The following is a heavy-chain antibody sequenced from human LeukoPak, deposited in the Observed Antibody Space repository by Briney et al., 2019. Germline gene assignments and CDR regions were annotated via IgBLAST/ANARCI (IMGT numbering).Heavy chain of an antibody. J-gene: IGHJ4*02. D-gene: IGHD5-18*01. Sequence: PGGSLRLSCAASGFTFSSYSMNWVRQAPGKGLEWVSSISSSSSYIYYADSVKGRFTIYRDNAKNSLYLQMNSLRAEDTAVYYCARAQSDSYGPEYYFDYWGQGTLVTVSS. CDR1: GFTFSSYS. CDR3: ARAQSDSYGPEYYFDY. V-gene: IGHV3-21*01. CDR2: ISSSSSYI.